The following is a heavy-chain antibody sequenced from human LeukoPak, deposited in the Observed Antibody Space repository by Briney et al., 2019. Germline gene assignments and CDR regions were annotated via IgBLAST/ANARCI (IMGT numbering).Heavy chain of an antibody. CDR2: IYYSGST. J-gene: IGHJ5*02. Sequence: PSETLSLTCAVYGGSFSGYYWSWIRQSPGKGLEWIGYIYYSGSTNYNPSLMSRVTISVDTSKNQFSLRLSSVTAADTAVYYCARATTGTYNWFDPWGQGTLVTVSS. V-gene: IGHV4-59*01. CDR3: ARATTGTYNWFDP. D-gene: IGHD1-1*01. CDR1: GGSFSGYY.